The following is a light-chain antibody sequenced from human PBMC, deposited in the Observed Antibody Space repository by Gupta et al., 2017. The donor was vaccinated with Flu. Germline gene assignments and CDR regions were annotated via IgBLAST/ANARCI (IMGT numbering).Light chain of an antibody. Sequence: GDRVTITCRASQSMTGWLAWYQQKPGKAPKLLIYKTSNLESGVPSRFSGSGSGTEFTLTINSLQPDDFATYYCQQYNSYTGTFGQGTKVEIK. J-gene: IGKJ1*01. CDR3: QQYNSYTGT. V-gene: IGKV1-5*03. CDR2: KTS. CDR1: QSMTGW.